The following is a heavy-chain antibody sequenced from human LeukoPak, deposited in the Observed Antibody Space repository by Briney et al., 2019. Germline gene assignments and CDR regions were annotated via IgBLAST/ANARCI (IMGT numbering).Heavy chain of an antibody. V-gene: IGHV3-30-3*02. Sequence: GGSLRLSCAASGFTFSSYAMHWVRQAPGKGLEWVAVISYDGSNKYYADSVKGRFTISRDNSKNTLYLQMNSLRAEDTAVYYCAKSHHYYDSSGYYWGQGTLVTVSS. CDR1: GFTFSSYA. D-gene: IGHD3-22*01. CDR3: AKSHHYYDSSGYY. J-gene: IGHJ4*02. CDR2: ISYDGSNK.